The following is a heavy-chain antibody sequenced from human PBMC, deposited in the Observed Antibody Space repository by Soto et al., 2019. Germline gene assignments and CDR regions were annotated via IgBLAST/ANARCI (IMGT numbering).Heavy chain of an antibody. CDR3: AKQSDFWSGYSLYFDY. CDR1: GFTFSSYG. D-gene: IGHD3-3*01. J-gene: IGHJ4*02. Sequence: GSLRLSCAASGFTFSSYGMHWVRQAPGKGLEWVAVISYDGSNKYYADSVKGRFTISRDNSKNTLYLQMNSLRAEDTAVYYCAKQSDFWSGYSLYFDYWGQGTLVTVSS. CDR2: ISYDGSNK. V-gene: IGHV3-30*18.